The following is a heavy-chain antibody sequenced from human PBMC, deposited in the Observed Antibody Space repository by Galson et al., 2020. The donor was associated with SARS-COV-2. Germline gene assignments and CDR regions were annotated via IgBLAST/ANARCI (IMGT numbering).Heavy chain of an antibody. CDR1: GFSFKSYN. CDR2: LTSGNRYI. D-gene: IGHD3-16*01. V-gene: IGHV3-21*01. CDR3: ARSGLRYGGFWDLDV. Sequence: NSGGSLRLFCATSGFSFKSYNMNWVRQAPGKGLERFASLTSGNRYIYYAVSVKGRFTISRDNAKNSLYLQVNRLLSEDTAVYYCARSGLRYGGFWDLDVWGRGTLVTVSS. J-gene: IGHJ4*02.